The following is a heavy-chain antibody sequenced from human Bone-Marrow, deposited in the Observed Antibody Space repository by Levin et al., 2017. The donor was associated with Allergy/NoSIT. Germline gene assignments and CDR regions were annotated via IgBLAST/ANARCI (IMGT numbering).Heavy chain of an antibody. Sequence: PGGSLRLSCAASGFTFNSYAMNWVRQAPGKGLEWVSSINSGGTGTYYADSVKGRFTISRDNSKSTLSLQMDSLRAEDTGFYFCAGCRVGPTGPGWCNGFDPWGQGTLVTVSS. CDR2: INSGGTGT. V-gene: IGHV3-23*01. CDR3: AGCRVGPTGPGWCNGFDP. J-gene: IGHJ5*02. D-gene: IGHD3-9*01. CDR1: GFTFNSYA.